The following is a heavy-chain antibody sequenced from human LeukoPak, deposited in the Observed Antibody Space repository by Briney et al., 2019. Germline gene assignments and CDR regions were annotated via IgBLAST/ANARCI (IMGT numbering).Heavy chain of an antibody. Sequence: ASVKVSCKASGYTFTGYYMHWVRQAPGQGLEWMGWINPSSGGTNYAQKFQGWVTMTRDTSISTAYMELSRLRSDDTAVYYCARDYYDSSGSSYGMDVWGQGTTVTVSS. CDR2: INPSSGGT. CDR3: ARDYYDSSGSSYGMDV. D-gene: IGHD3-22*01. CDR1: GYTFTGYY. V-gene: IGHV1-2*04. J-gene: IGHJ6*02.